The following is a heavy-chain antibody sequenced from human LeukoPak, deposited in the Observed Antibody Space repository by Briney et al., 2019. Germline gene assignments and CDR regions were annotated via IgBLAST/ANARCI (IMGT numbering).Heavy chain of an antibody. CDR1: GFSLTDSF. CDR3: ARGRTLTTIFDY. CDR2: MSRGGGT. V-gene: IGHV3-53*01. D-gene: IGHD4-17*01. J-gene: IGHJ4*02. Sequence: SGGSLRLSCAASGFSLTDSFMAWVRQAPGKGLQWVAHMSRGGGTEEAASVKGRFTVSRDTSRNIFYLQMTSLRAEDTAMYYCARGRTLTTIFDYWGQGTLVTVPS.